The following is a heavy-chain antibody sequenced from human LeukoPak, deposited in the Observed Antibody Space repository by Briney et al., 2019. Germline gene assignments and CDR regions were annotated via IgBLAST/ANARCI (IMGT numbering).Heavy chain of an antibody. CDR3: ARVLLTISHNRFDP. V-gene: IGHV1-18*04. D-gene: IGHD3-3*01. CDR2: ISAYNGNT. CDR1: GYTFTGYY. Sequence: GASVKVSCKASGYTFTGYYMHWVRQAPGQGLEWMGWISAYNGNTNYAQKFQGRVTMTTDTSTSTAYMELRSLRSDDTALYYCARVLLTISHNRFDPWGQGTLVTVSS. J-gene: IGHJ5*02.